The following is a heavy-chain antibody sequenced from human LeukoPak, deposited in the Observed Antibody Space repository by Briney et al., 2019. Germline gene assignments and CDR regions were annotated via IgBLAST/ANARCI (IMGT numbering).Heavy chain of an antibody. D-gene: IGHD6-19*01. J-gene: IGHJ4*02. CDR2: IYHSGST. CDR3: ARLYSSGRYADY. V-gene: IGHV4-38-2*02. Sequence: SETLSLTCTVSGYSISSGYYWGWIRQPPGKGLEWIGSIYHSGSTYYNPSLKSRVTISVDTSKNQFSLKLSSVTAADTAVYYCARLYSSGRYADYWGQGTLVTVSS. CDR1: GYSISSGYY.